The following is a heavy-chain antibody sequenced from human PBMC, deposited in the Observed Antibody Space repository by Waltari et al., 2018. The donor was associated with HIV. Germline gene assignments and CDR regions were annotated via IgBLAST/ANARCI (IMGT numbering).Heavy chain of an antibody. V-gene: IGHV4-39*01. Sequence: QLQLQESGPGLVKSSETLSLTCTVSGGSMTSSSYYWGWIRQPPGKGLEWIGSMSYSGSTYHNPSLRSRLTISVDTSKNQFSLKLTSVTAADTAVYYCARSFSGYSNYFDPWGQGTL. CDR3: ARSFSGYSNYFDP. CDR1: GGSMTSSSYY. D-gene: IGHD4-4*01. CDR2: MSYSGST. J-gene: IGHJ5*02.